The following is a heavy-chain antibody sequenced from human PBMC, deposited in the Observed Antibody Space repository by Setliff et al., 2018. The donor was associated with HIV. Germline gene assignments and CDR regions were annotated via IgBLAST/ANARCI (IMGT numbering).Heavy chain of an antibody. CDR2: IRKKDYSYIT. V-gene: IGHV3-72*01. J-gene: IGHJ4*02. CDR1: GITFSDHE. D-gene: IGHD3-10*01. Sequence: PGGSLRLSCVVSGITFSDHELGWVRQAPGKGLEWVGRIRKKDYSYITEYAASVKGRFTISREDSKNSLYLQINSLKTEDTATYYCIFYYYGYPYWGQGTLVTVSS. CDR3: IFYYYGYPY.